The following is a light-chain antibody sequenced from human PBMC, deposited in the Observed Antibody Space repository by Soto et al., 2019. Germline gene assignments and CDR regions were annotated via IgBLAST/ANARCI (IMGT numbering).Light chain of an antibody. CDR3: SSYTSSSFVV. CDR2: EVS. V-gene: IGLV2-14*01. Sequence: QSALTQPASVSGSPGQSITISCTGTSGDIGSYNYVSWYQQHPGKVPKLMIYEVSNRPSGVSNRFSGSKSGNTASLTISGLQAEDEADYYCSSYTSSSFVVFGGGTKLTVL. CDR1: SGDIGSYNY. J-gene: IGLJ2*01.